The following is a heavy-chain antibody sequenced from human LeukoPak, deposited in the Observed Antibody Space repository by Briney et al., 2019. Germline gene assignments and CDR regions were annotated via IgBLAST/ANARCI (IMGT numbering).Heavy chain of an antibody. CDR3: VRDGGGTTPYDC. J-gene: IGHJ4*02. V-gene: IGHV3-23*01. D-gene: IGHD1-7*01. CDR2: ISGSGGTT. Sequence: GGSLRLSCAASGLTFSTYAMSWVRQAPGKGLEWVSGISGSGGTTYYADSVKGRFTISRDNYKNTLYLQMNSLRVGDTAVYYCVRDGGGTTPYDCWGQGTLVTVSS. CDR1: GLTFSTYA.